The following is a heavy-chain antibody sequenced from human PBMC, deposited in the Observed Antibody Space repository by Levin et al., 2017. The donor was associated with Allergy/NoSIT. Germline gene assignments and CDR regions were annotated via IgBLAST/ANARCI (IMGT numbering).Heavy chain of an antibody. CDR1: GFTFNTYS. D-gene: IGHD3-10*01. V-gene: IGHV3-21*01. CDR2: ISRSSGSI. J-gene: IGHJ3*02. Sequence: AGGSLRLSCAASGFTFNTYSMNWVRQFPGKGLEWVSSISRSSGSIYYADSLKGRFTISRDNAKNSLYLQMNSLRAEDTAVYYCARSGSGTSHDAFDIWGQGTMVTVSS. CDR3: ARSGSGTSHDAFDI.